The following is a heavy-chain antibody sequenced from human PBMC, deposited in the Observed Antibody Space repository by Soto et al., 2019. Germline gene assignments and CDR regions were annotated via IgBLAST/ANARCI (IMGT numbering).Heavy chain of an antibody. V-gene: IGHV1-3*01. CDR3: ARAAGRSKLLPFYFDP. CDR2: FNPATGAT. J-gene: IGHJ5*02. CDR1: GYAFTTSA. Sequence: QVHLVQSGAEVQKPGASVRISCQASGYAFTTSAIHWVRQAPGQSLEWMGWFNPATGATKYSQDFRARFTFALDTSATTAYMDLRSLASHDTAVYYCARAAGRSKLLPFYFDPWGQGTLVTVSS. D-gene: IGHD1-26*01.